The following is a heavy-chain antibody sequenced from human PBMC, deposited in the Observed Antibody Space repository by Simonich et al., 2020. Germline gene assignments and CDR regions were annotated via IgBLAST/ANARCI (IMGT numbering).Heavy chain of an antibody. D-gene: IGHD2-15*01. V-gene: IGHV1-2*02. Sequence: QVQLVPSGAEVKKPGASVKVSCKASGYTFTGYYMHWVRQAPGKGLEGMGRNKHNSGGTKYAQKFQGMVPTTRDTSISTADMELSMLRSDDTAVYYCARDGGNCSGGSCYWYFDLWGRGTLVTVSS. J-gene: IGHJ2*01. CDR1: GYTFTGYY. CDR3: ARDGGNCSGGSCYWYFDL. CDR2: NKHNSGGT.